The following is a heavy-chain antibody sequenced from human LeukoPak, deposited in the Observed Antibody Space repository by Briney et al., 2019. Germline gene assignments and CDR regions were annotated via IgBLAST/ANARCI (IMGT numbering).Heavy chain of an antibody. J-gene: IGHJ5*02. CDR2: YHRGST. CDR3: ARDRYSSGWTGSNWFDP. D-gene: IGHD6-19*01. V-gene: IGHV4-30-2*04. Sequence: YHRGSTYYNPSLKTQVTISVDTTNNQFSLKLSSVTAADTAVYYCARDRYSSGWTGSNWFDPWGQGTPVTVSS.